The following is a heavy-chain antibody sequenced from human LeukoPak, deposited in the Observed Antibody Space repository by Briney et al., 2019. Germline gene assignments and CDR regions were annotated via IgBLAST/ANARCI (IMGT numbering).Heavy chain of an antibody. CDR3: ATLLPLGARDY. Sequence: GGSLRLSCAASGSTFDDHGMSWVRQAPGKGPEWVSGINWNGGSTGYADSVKGRFTISRDNAKNSLYLQMNSLRAEDTALYYCATLLPLGARDYWGQGTLVTVSS. V-gene: IGHV3-20*04. CDR2: INWNGGST. CDR1: GSTFDDHG. D-gene: IGHD1-26*01. J-gene: IGHJ4*02.